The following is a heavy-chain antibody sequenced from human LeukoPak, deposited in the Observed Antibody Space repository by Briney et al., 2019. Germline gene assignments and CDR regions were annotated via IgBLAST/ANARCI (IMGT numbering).Heavy chain of an antibody. J-gene: IGHJ6*03. CDR1: GGTFSSYA. V-gene: IGHV1-69*06. Sequence: SVKVSCKASGGTFSSYAISWVRQAPGQGLEWMGGIIPIFGTANYAQKLQGRVTITADKSTGTAYMELSSLRSEDTAVYYCASNTISADYYYMDVWGKGTTVTVSS. CDR3: ASNTISADYYYMDV. CDR2: IIPIFGTA. D-gene: IGHD3-3*01.